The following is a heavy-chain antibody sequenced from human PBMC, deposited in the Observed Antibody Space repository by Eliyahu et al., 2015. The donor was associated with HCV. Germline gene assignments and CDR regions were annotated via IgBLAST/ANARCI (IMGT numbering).Heavy chain of an antibody. Sequence: EVQXVESGGGLVQPGGSLXLSCAAXXFTFSSYSMNWVRQAPGKGLEWLSYLSSSVSTDIDYADSVKGRFTISRDNAKNSLYLQMNSLRAEDTAVYYCARDHQWAFDIWGQGTMVTVSS. CDR3: ARDHQWAFDI. CDR2: LSSSVSTDI. CDR1: XFTFSSYS. V-gene: IGHV3-48*01. J-gene: IGHJ3*02. D-gene: IGHD6-19*01.